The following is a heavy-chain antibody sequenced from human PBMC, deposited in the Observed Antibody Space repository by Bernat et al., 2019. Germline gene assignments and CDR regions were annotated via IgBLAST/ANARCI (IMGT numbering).Heavy chain of an antibody. CDR2: INPNSGGT. CDR1: GYTFTGYY. Sequence: QVQLVQSGAEVKKPGASVKVSCKASGYTFTGYYMHWVRQAPGQGLEWMGWINPNSGGTNYAQKFQGWVTMTRDTSISTAYMELSRLRSDDTAVYYCARDSCSSTSCYGYFDYWGQGTLVTVFS. CDR3: ARDSCSSTSCYGYFDY. J-gene: IGHJ4*02. V-gene: IGHV1-2*04. D-gene: IGHD2-2*01.